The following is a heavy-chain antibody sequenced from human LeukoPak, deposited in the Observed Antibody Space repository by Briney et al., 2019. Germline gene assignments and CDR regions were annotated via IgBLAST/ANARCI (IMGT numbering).Heavy chain of an antibody. CDR1: GFTVSSNY. D-gene: IGHD3-10*01. CDR3: VKGSGTNDYGMDT. CDR2: IVYDGSHQ. J-gene: IGHJ6*02. Sequence: GGSLRLSCAASGFTVSSNYMSWVRQAPGKGLEWVAVIVYDGSHQYYTDSVKGRFTISRDNSKNTVFLQMDSLRAEDTGVYYCVKGSGTNDYGMDTWGQGTTVTVPS. V-gene: IGHV3-30*18.